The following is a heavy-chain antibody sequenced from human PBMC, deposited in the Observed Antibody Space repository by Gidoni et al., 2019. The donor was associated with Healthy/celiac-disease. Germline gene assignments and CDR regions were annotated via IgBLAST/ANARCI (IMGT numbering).Heavy chain of an antibody. CDR2: ISRSSSYI. CDR3: ARWGYGDSFGNY. CDR1: RFPFSSYS. D-gene: IGHD4-17*01. V-gene: IGHV3-21*01. J-gene: IGHJ4*02. Sequence: EVPLVESGRGLVKPGGSLRLSCAASRFPFSSYSMNWVRQAPGKGLEWVSSISRSSSYIYYADAVKGRCTISRDNAKNSLYLKMNSLRAEDTAVYYCARWGYGDSFGNYWGQGTLVTVSS.